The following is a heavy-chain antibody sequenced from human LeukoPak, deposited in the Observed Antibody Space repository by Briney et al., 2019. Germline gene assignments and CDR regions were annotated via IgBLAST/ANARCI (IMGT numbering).Heavy chain of an antibody. CDR3: ARLDSSSSFDP. CDR1: GGSISSYY. J-gene: IGHJ5*02. D-gene: IGHD6-6*01. CDR2: IYYSGST. Sequence: SETLSHTCTVSGGSISSYYWSWIRQPPGKGLEWIGYIYYSGSTNYNPSLKSRVTISVDTSKNQFSLKLSSVTAADTAVYYCARLDSSSSFDPWGQGTLVTVSS. V-gene: IGHV4-59*08.